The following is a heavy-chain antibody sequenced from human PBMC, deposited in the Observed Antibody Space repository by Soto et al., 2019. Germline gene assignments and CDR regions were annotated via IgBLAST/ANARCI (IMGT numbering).Heavy chain of an antibody. D-gene: IGHD2-15*01. CDR2: INPSGGST. V-gene: IGHV1-46*01. CDR1: GYTFTSYY. J-gene: IGHJ6*03. CDR3: ARPGHCSGGSCYKYMDV. Sequence: ASVKVSCKASGYTFTSYYMHWVRQAPGQGLEWMGIINPSGGSTSYSQKFQGRVTMTRDTSTSTVYMELSSLRSEDTAVYFCARPGHCSGGSCYKYMDVWGKGTTVTVS.